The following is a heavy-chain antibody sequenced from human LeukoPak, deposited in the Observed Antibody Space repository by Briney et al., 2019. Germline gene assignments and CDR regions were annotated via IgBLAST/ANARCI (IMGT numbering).Heavy chain of an antibody. Sequence: ASVKVSCKVSGYTLTELSMHWVRQAPGKGLEWMGGFDPEDGETIYAQKFQGRVTMTKDTSTDTAYMELSSPRSEDTAVYYCATGIARNYYDILTGQEGGFDYWGQGTLVTVSS. D-gene: IGHD3-9*01. CDR2: FDPEDGET. V-gene: IGHV1-24*01. CDR1: GYTLTELS. CDR3: ATGIARNYYDILTGQEGGFDY. J-gene: IGHJ4*02.